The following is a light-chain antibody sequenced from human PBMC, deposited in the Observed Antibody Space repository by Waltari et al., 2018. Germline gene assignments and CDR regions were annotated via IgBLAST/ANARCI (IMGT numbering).Light chain of an antibody. CDR1: QGVRID. J-gene: IGKJ4*01. CDR3: LQDYTYPFT. V-gene: IGKV1-6*01. Sequence: AIQMTQSPSPLSASVGDRVIISCRASQGVRIDVGWYQQKAGKAPKLLIYAARSLQSGVPSRFSGSGSGTDFTLSISSLQPEDVATYYCLQDYTYPFTFGGGTKVEIK. CDR2: AAR.